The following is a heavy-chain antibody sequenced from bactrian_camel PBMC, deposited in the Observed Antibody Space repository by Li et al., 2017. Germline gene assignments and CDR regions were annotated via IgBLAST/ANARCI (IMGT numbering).Heavy chain of an antibody. D-gene: IGHD6*01. V-gene: IGHV3S7*01. J-gene: IGHJ4*01. CDR2: ILRDGRKT. Sequence: VQLVESGGGLVQPGGSLRLSCATSGFTFTMSVMSWVRQAPGKGLEWVSSILRDGRKTYYADSVQGRFTISRDNAKNTLYLQMSSLKTEDTAVYFCATYGSWYEFGNNYWGQGTQVTVS. CDR3: ATYGSWYEFGNNY. CDR1: GFTFTMSV.